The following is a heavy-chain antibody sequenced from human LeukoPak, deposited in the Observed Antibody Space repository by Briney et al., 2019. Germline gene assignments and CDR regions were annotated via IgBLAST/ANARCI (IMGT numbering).Heavy chain of an antibody. J-gene: IGHJ4*02. D-gene: IGHD5-18*01. CDR2: INPSGGTT. Sequence: GASVKVSCKASGGTFSSYAISWVRQAPGQGLEWMGIINPSGGTTSYAQKFQGRVTMTRDTSTSTVYMELSSLRSEDTAVYYCARAGYSYGYGYWGQGTLVTVSS. V-gene: IGHV1-46*01. CDR1: GGTFSSYA. CDR3: ARAGYSYGYGY.